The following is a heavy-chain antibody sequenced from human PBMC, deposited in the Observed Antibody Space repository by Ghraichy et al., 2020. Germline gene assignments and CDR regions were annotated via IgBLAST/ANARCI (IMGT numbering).Heavy chain of an antibody. J-gene: IGHJ4*02. V-gene: IGHV4-39*01. D-gene: IGHD3-22*01. CDR2: IYYSAST. Sequence: SETLSLTCTVSGGSISSSSYYWGWIRQPPGKGLEWIGSIYYSASTYYNPSLKSRVTISVDTSKNQFSLKLSSVTAADTAVYYCARHLTPRITMIVVVMRDYWGQGTLVTVSS. CDR1: GGSISSSSYY. CDR3: ARHLTPRITMIVVVMRDY.